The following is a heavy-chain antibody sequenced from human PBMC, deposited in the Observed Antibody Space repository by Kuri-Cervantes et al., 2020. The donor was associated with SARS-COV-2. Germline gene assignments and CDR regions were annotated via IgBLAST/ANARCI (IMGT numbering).Heavy chain of an antibody. CDR2: IYHSGST. Sequence: SETLSLTCTVSGYSISSGYYWGWIRQPPGKGLEWIGSIYHSGSTYYNPSLKSRVTISVDTSKNQFSLKLSSVTAADTAVYCCARHGDISGFLEWLGPPIYFDYWGQGTLVTVSS. D-gene: IGHD3-3*01. CDR1: GYSISSGYY. V-gene: IGHV4-38-2*02. CDR3: ARHGDISGFLEWLGPPIYFDY. J-gene: IGHJ4*02.